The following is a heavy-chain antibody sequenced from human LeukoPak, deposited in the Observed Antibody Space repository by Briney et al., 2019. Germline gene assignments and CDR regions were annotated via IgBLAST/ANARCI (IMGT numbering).Heavy chain of an antibody. Sequence: GASVKVSCKASGYTFTSYYMHWVRQAPGQGLEWMGIINPSGGSTSYAQKFQGRVTMTRDMSTSTVYMELSSLRSEDTAVYYCARDPISYGLDYWGQGTLVTVSS. CDR2: INPSGGST. CDR1: GYTFTSYY. D-gene: IGHD5-18*01. CDR3: ARDPISYGLDY. J-gene: IGHJ4*02. V-gene: IGHV1-46*01.